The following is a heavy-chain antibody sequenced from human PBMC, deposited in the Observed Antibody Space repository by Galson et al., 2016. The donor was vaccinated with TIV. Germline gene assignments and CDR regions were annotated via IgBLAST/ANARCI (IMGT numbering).Heavy chain of an antibody. CDR1: GYSFTTFW. CDR3: ARQGSYDFWGGHHNYYYYAMDV. D-gene: IGHD3-3*01. CDR2: IYPGDSDT. Sequence: QSGAEVKKPGESLKISCQGSGYSFTTFWVGWVRQMPGKGLEWMGVIYPGDSDTKYSPSFQGQVTISVDRSISTAYLQWKSLKASENAIYYCARQGSYDFWGGHHNYYYYAMDVWGQGTAVVVSS. J-gene: IGHJ6*02. V-gene: IGHV5-51*01.